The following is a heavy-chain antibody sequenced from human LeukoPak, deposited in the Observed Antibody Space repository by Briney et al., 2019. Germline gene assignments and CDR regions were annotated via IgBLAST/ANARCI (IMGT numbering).Heavy chain of an antibody. CDR2: IYYSGST. Sequence: PSETLSLTXTVSGGSISSGSYYWVWIRQPPGKGLEWIGSIYYSGSTYYNPSLKSRVTISVDTSKNQFSLKLSSVTAADTAVYYCARLRPHYSNYDLGYFDYWGQGTLVTVSS. J-gene: IGHJ4*02. CDR3: ARLRPHYSNYDLGYFDY. D-gene: IGHD4-11*01. CDR1: GGSISSGSYY. V-gene: IGHV4-39*01.